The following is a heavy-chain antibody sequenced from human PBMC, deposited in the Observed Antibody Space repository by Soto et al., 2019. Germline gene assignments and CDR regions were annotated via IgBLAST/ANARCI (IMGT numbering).Heavy chain of an antibody. Sequence: EVQLVESGGGLVKPGGSLRLSCAASGFTFSSYIMNWVRQAPGKGLEWVSSISSSSSYIYYADSVKGRFTISRDNAKNSLYLQMNSLRAEDTAVYYCARDFGVVIDYWGQGTLVTVSS. CDR3: ARDFGVVIDY. CDR1: GFTFSSYI. D-gene: IGHD3-3*01. J-gene: IGHJ4*02. CDR2: ISSSSSYI. V-gene: IGHV3-21*01.